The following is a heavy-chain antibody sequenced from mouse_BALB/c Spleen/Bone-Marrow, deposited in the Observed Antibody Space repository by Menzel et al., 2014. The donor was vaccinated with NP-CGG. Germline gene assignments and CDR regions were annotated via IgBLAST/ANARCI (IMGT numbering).Heavy chain of an antibody. CDR2: IYPGDGDT. V-gene: IGHV1-87*01. J-gene: IGHJ1*01. Sequence: VQLQQSGAERARPGASVKLSCKASGYTFTSYWMQWIKQRPGQGLEWIGAIYPGDGDTTYTQKFKGKATLTADKSSSTAYMQLSSLASEDSAVYYCARSRGWYFDVWGAGTTVTVSS. CDR1: GYTFTSYW. CDR3: ARSRGWYFDV.